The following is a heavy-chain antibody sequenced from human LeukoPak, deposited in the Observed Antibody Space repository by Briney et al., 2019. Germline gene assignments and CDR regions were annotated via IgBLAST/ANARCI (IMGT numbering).Heavy chain of an antibody. V-gene: IGHV1-69*13. CDR2: IIPIFGTA. CDR3: AREEALGGLFDY. D-gene: IGHD3/OR15-3a*01. CDR1: GYTFTSYY. Sequence: SVKVSCKASGYTFTSYYMHWVRQAPGQGLEWMGGIIPIFGTANYAQKFQGRVTITADESTSTAYMELSSLRSEDTAVYYCAREEALGGLFDYWGQGTLVTVSS. J-gene: IGHJ4*02.